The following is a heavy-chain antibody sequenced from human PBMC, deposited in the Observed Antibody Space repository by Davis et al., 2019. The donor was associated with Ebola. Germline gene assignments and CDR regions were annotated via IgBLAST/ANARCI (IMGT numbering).Heavy chain of an antibody. CDR2: ISSSSSYT. J-gene: IGHJ5*02. CDR3: ARDLTQVRGVIMESWFDP. Sequence: GGSLRLSCAASGFTFSDYYMSWIRQAPGKGLEWVSYISSSSSYTNYADSVKGRFTISRDNAKNSLYLQMNSLRAEDTAVYYCARDLTQVRGVIMESWFDPWGQGTLVTVSS. V-gene: IGHV3-11*06. CDR1: GFTFSDYY. D-gene: IGHD3-10*01.